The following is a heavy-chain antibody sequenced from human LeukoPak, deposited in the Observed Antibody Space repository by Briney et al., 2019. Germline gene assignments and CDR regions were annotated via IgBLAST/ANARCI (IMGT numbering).Heavy chain of an antibody. J-gene: IGHJ4*02. CDR1: GGSISSSSYC. D-gene: IGHD3-9*01. CDR3: ARHGSVAYYDILTGYGARGYFDY. Sequence: SETLSLTCTVSGGSISSSSYCWGWIRQPPGKGLEWIGSIYYSGSTYYNPSLKSRVTISVDTSKNQFSLKLSSVTAADTAVYYCARHGSVAYYDILTGYGARGYFDYWGQGTLVTVSS. CDR2: IYYSGST. V-gene: IGHV4-39*01.